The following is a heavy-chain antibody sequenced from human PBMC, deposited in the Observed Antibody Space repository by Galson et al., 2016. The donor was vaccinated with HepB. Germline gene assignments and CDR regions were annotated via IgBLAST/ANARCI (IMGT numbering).Heavy chain of an antibody. CDR3: ARDIGDFWSGYSPHFDY. CDR2: IWYDGSNK. D-gene: IGHD3-3*01. CDR1: GFTFSSYG. Sequence: RSLRLSCAASGFTFSSYGMHWVRQAPGKGLEWVAVIWYDGSNKYYADSVKGRFTISRDNFKNTLYLQMNSLRAEDTAVYYCARDIGDFWSGYSPHFDYWGQGTLVTVSS. J-gene: IGHJ4*02. V-gene: IGHV3-33*01.